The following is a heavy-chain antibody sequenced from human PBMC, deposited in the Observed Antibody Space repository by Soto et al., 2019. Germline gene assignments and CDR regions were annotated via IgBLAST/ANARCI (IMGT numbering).Heavy chain of an antibody. CDR3: ARDSYSSGWYDYYYGMDV. D-gene: IGHD6-19*01. CDR1: GYNFTSYA. Sequence: ASLKFSCYALGYNFTSYAMHWVRQAPGQRLEWMGWINAGNGNTKYSQKFQGRVTITRDTSASTAYMELSSLRSEDTAVYYCARDSYSSGWYDYYYGMDVWGQGTTVTVSS. CDR2: INAGNGNT. J-gene: IGHJ6*02. V-gene: IGHV1-3*01.